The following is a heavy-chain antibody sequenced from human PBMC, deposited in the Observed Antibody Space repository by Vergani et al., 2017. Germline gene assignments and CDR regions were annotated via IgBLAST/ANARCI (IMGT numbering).Heavy chain of an antibody. CDR3: ARGPQDCSGGSCYSPFDP. Sequence: EVQLLESGGGLVQPGGSLRLSCAASGFTFSSYAMSWVRQAPGKGLEWVSAISGSGGSTYYADSVKGRFTISRDNSKNTLYLQMNSLRAEDTAVYYCARGPQDCSGGSCYSPFDPWGQGTLVTVSS. D-gene: IGHD2-15*01. V-gene: IGHV3-23*01. J-gene: IGHJ5*02. CDR2: ISGSGGST. CDR1: GFTFSSYA.